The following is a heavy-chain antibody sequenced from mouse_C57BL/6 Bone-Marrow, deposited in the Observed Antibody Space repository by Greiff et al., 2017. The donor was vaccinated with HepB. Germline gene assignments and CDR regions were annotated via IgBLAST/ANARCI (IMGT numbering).Heavy chain of an antibody. J-gene: IGHJ4*01. CDR2: IDPNSGGT. D-gene: IGHD1-1*01. Sequence: VQLQQPGAELVKPGASVKLSCKASGYTFTSYWMHWVKQRPGRGLEWIGRIDPNSGGTKYNEKFKSKATMTVDKPSSTAYMQLSSLTSEGSADYYCARSGFIITVVAQYAMDYWGQGTTLTVSS. CDR1: GYTFTSYW. V-gene: IGHV1-72*01. CDR3: ARSGFIITVVAQYAMDY.